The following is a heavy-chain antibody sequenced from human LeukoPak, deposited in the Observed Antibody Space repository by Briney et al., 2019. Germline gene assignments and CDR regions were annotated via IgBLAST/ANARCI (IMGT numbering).Heavy chain of an antibody. CDR1: GFTFNSYA. CDR3: AEDLTLGGGNYDFWIGPYYFDY. J-gene: IGHJ4*02. D-gene: IGHD3-3*01. Sequence: GGSLRLSCAASGFTFNSYAMTWVRQAPGKGLEWVSVISGSGGSTYYADSVKGRFTISRDNSKNTLYLQMNSLRAEDTAVYFCAEDLTLGGGNYDFWIGPYYFDYWGQGTLVTVSS. V-gene: IGHV3-23*01. CDR2: ISGSGGST.